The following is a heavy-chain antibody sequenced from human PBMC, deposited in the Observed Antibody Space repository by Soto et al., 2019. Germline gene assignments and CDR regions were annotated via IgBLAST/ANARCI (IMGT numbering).Heavy chain of an antibody. Sequence: PGGSLRLSCAASEFTFANAWISWVRQAPGKGLEWVGRIKSKADGGTTDYAAPVKGRFTISRAESQSTLYLQMNSLKTEDTAVYYCTSLYYGHWGQGTLVTVSS. CDR3: TSLYYGH. CDR2: IKSKADGGTT. J-gene: IGHJ4*02. CDR1: EFTFANAW. D-gene: IGHD4-17*01. V-gene: IGHV3-15*01.